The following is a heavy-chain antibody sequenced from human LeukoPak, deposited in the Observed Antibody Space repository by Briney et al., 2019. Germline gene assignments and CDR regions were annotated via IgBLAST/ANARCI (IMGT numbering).Heavy chain of an antibody. Sequence: GGSLRLSCAASGFTFSSYWMSWVRLAPGKRLEYVSAITANGGSKYHADSVRARFTVSRDNSKNTLYLQMGSLRAEDTALYYCARGPNYSFYMDVWGKGTAVTVSS. J-gene: IGHJ6*03. V-gene: IGHV3-64*02. CDR1: GFTFSSYW. CDR3: ARGPNYSFYMDV. CDR2: ITANGGSK.